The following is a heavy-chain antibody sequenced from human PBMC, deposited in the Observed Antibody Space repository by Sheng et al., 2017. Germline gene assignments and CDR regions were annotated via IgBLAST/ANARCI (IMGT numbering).Heavy chain of an antibody. V-gene: IGHV3-30*02. CDR3: AKDANYCSGGSCYFFYFDY. J-gene: IGHJ4*02. Sequence: QVQLVESGGGVVQPGGSLRLSCAASGFTFSSYGMHWVRQAPGKGLEWVAFIRYDGSNKYYADSVKGRFTISRDNSKNTLYLQMNSLRAEDTAVYYCAKDANYCSGGSCYFFYFDYWGQGTLVTVSS. CDR1: GFTFSSYG. CDR2: IRYDGSNK. D-gene: IGHD2-15*01.